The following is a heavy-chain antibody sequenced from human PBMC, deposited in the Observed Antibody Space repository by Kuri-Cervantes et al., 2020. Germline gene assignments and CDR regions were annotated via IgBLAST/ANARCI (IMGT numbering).Heavy chain of an antibody. CDR2: IYYSGST. J-gene: IGHJ4*02. V-gene: IGHV4-31*03. CDR3: ARGVRIPSYYYDSSGKFDY. D-gene: IGHD3-22*01. CDR1: GGSISSGGYY. Sequence: SETLSLTCTVSGGSISSGGYYWSWIRQHPGKGLEWIGYIYYSGSTYYNPSLKSRVTISVDTSKNQFSLKLSSVTAADTAVYYCARGVRIPSYYYDSSGKFDYWGQGTLVTVSS.